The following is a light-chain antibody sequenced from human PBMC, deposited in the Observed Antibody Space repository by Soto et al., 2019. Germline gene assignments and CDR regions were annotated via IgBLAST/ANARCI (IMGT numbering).Light chain of an antibody. J-gene: IGLJ2*01. CDR1: SSNIGAGYD. V-gene: IGLV1-40*01. CDR3: QSYDSSLSGVV. CDR2: GNS. Sequence: QSVLTQPPSVSGAPGQRVTISCTGSSSNIGAGYDVHWYQQLPGTAPKLLIYGNSNRPSGVPDRFSGSKSGTSASLAITGLQAKDEADYHCQSYDSSLSGVVFGGGTKLTVL.